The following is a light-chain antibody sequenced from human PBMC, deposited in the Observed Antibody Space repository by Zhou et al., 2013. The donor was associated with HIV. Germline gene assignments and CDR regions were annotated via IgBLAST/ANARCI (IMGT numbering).Light chain of an antibody. Sequence: EIVLTQSPGTLSLSPGERATLSCRASQSVSSTNLAWYQQKPGQAPRLLIYGASSRATGIPDRFSGSGSGTDFTLTISRLEPEDFAVYYCQQCGSSVLWTFGQGTKVEIK. CDR1: QSVSSTN. J-gene: IGKJ1*01. CDR2: GAS. CDR3: QQCGSSVLWT. V-gene: IGKV3-20*01.